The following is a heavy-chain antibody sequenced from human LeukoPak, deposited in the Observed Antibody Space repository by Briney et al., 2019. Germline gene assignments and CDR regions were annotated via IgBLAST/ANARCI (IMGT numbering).Heavy chain of an antibody. V-gene: IGHV4-34*01. Sequence: SETLSLTCAVYGGSSSGYYWSWIRQPPGKGLEWIGEINHSGSTNYNPSLKSRVTISVDTSKNQFSLKLSSVTAADTAVYYCAREPHGEDDILTGPAGEFDPWGQGTLVTVSS. CDR3: AREPHGEDDILTGPAGEFDP. CDR1: GGSSSGYY. CDR2: INHSGST. J-gene: IGHJ5*02. D-gene: IGHD3-9*01.